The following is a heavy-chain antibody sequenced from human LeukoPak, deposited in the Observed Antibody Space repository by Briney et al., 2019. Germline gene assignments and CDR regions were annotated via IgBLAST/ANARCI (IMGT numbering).Heavy chain of an antibody. CDR2: INPNSGGT. D-gene: IGHD2-15*01. CDR3: ARGGGWYIGDWDKWFDP. V-gene: IGHV1-2*02. Sequence: ASVKVSCKASGYTFTGYYMHWVRQAPGQGLEWMGWINPNSGGTNYAQKFQGRVTMTRDTSISTAYMELSRLRSDDTAVYYCARGGGWYIGDWDKWFDPWGQGTLVTVSS. J-gene: IGHJ5*02. CDR1: GYTFTGYY.